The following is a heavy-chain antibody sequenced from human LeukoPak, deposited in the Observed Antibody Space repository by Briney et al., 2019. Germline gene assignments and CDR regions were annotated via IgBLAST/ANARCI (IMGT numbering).Heavy chain of an antibody. Sequence: GASVKVSCKASGFTFTSSAVQWVRQARGQRLEWIGWIVVGSGNTNYAQKFQERVTITRDMSTSTAYMELSSLRSEDTAVYYCAASYSSGWYGVEDYWGQGTLVTVSS. V-gene: IGHV1-58*01. CDR3: AASYSSGWYGVEDY. CDR1: GFTFTSSA. J-gene: IGHJ4*02. CDR2: IVVGSGNT. D-gene: IGHD6-19*01.